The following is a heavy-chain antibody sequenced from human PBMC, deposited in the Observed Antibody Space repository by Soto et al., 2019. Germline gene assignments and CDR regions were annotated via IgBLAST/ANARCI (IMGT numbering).Heavy chain of an antibody. J-gene: IGHJ4*02. V-gene: IGHV3-30*18. CDR1: GFAFNSFG. D-gene: IGHD3-10*01. CDR3: AKELQRGVASLDH. CDR2: ISYDGSNK. Sequence: QVLLVESGGGVVQPGRSLRLSCTASGFAFNSFGMHWVRQAPGKGLEWVAVISYDGSNKYYTDSVKGRFTISRDNSNNTLYLEASSLRGEDTSVYYCAKELQRGVASLDHWGQGTLVIVSS.